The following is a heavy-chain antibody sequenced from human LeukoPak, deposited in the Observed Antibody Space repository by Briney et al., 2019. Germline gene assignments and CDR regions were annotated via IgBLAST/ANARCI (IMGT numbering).Heavy chain of an antibody. CDR3: ARRGDAARAHFDY. D-gene: IGHD5-18*01. Sequence: GESLQISCQGSGYSFTNYWIGWVRQMPGIGLEWMGIIYPGDSDTRYSPSFQGQVTISADKSISTAYLQWSSLKASDTAMYYCARRGDAARAHFDYWGQGPLVTVSS. CDR1: GYSFTNYW. CDR2: IYPGDSDT. V-gene: IGHV5-51*01. J-gene: IGHJ4*02.